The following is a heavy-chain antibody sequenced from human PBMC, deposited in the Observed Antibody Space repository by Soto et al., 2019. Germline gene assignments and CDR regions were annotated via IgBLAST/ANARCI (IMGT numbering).Heavy chain of an antibody. CDR1: GGTFSSYA. V-gene: IGHV1-69*01. J-gene: IGHJ6*02. CDR2: IVPIFGTA. CDR3: ARARGYSGYETYYYGMDV. Sequence: QVQLVQSGAEVKKPGSSVKVSCKASGGTFSSYAISWVRQAPGQGLEWMGGIVPIFGTANYAQKFQGRVTITADESTSTAYMELSSLRSEDTAVYYCARARGYSGYETYYYGMDVWGQGTTVTVSS. D-gene: IGHD5-12*01.